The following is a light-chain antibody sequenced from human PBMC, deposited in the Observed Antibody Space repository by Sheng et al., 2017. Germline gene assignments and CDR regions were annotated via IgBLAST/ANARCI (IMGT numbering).Light chain of an antibody. CDR1: SSDVGGYNY. Sequence: QSVLTQPASVSGSPGQSITISCTGTSSDVGGYNYVSWYQQYPGKAPKLMIYDVSNRPSGVSNRFSGSKSGNTASLTISGLQAEDEADYYCSSYTSSSTLMFGGGTKLTV. CDR2: DVS. V-gene: IGLV2-14*01. CDR3: SSYTSSSTLM. J-gene: IGLJ3*02.